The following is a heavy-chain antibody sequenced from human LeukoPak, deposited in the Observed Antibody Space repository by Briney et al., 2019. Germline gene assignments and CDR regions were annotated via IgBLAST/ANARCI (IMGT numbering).Heavy chain of an antibody. CDR3: AREYCSGGRCQYYFDY. J-gene: IGHJ4*02. V-gene: IGHV3-64*01. Sequence: PGGSLRLSCAASGFTFSSYAMHGVRQAPGKGLEYVSGISSDGGSPFHVNSVKGRFTISRDNSKDTLYLQMGSLRAEDMAVYYCAREYCSGGRCQYYFDYWGQGTLVTVSS. D-gene: IGHD2-15*01. CDR1: GFTFSSYA. CDR2: ISSDGGSP.